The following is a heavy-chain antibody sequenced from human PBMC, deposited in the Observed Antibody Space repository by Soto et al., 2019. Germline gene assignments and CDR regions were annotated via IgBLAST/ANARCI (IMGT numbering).Heavy chain of an antibody. CDR1: GFTFSSYA. CDR2: ISGSGGST. V-gene: IGHV3-23*01. J-gene: IGHJ1*01. Sequence: EVQLLESGGGLVQPGGSLRLSCAASGFTFSSYAMSWVRQAPGKGLEWVSAISGSGGSTYYADSVKGRFTISRDNSKNSRYLQRNSLRAADTAVYYCAKAAMRARKKPAEYFQHWGQGTLVTVSS. CDR3: AKAAMRARKKPAEYFQH. D-gene: IGHD6-6*01.